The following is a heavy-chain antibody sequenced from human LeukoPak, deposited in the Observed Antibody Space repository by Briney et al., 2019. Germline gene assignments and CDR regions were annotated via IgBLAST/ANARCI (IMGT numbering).Heavy chain of an antibody. J-gene: IGHJ4*02. CDR2: ISYDGSNK. CDR1: GFTFSSYA. CDR3: ARDLVDVYGVLDY. V-gene: IGHV3-30*04. D-gene: IGHD4-17*01. Sequence: GGSLRLSCAASGFTFSSYAMHWVRQAPGKGLEWVAVISYDGSNKYYADSVKGRFTISRDNSKNTLYLQMNSLRPEDTAVYYCARDLVDVYGVLDYWGQGTLVTVSS.